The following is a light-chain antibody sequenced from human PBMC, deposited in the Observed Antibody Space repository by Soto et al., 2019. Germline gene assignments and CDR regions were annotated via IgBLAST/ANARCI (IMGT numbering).Light chain of an antibody. CDR3: QQYYTTPRT. V-gene: IGKV4-1*01. Sequence: DIVMTQSPDSLAVSLGERATINCKSSQSVLYSSNNKNYLAWYQQKPGQPPKLLIYWASTRESGVPYRFSGSGSGTDFTLTISSLQAEDVAVYYCQQYYTTPRTFDQGTKVEF. CDR2: WAS. J-gene: IGKJ1*01. CDR1: QSVLYSSNNKNY.